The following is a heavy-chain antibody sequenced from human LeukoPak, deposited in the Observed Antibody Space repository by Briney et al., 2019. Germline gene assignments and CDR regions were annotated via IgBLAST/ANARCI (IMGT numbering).Heavy chain of an antibody. CDR1: GYSISSGYY. J-gene: IGHJ5*02. CDR2: IYHSGST. V-gene: IGHV4-38-2*02. CDR3: ARDLGFLET. Sequence: SETLSLTCTVSGYSISSGYYWGWIRQPPGKGLEWIGSIYHSGSTYYNPSPKSRVTISVDTSKNQFSLKLSSVTAADTAVYYCARDLGFLETWGQGTLVTVSS. D-gene: IGHD3-3*01.